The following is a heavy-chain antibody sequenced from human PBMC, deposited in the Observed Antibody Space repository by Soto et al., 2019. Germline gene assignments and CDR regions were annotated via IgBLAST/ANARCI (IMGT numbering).Heavy chain of an antibody. CDR2: ISYDGSNK. V-gene: IGHV3-30*18. CDR3: AKDQTAMVRWAGPFDY. Sequence: GGSLRLSCAASGFTFSSYGMHWVRQAPGKGLEWVAVISYDGSNKYYADSVKGRFTISRDNSKNTLYLQMNSLRAEDTAVYYCAKDQTAMVRWAGPFDYWGQGTLVTVS. D-gene: IGHD5-18*01. CDR1: GFTFSSYG. J-gene: IGHJ4*02.